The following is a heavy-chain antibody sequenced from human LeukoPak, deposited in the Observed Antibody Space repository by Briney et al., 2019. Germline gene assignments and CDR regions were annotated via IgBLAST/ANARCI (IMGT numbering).Heavy chain of an antibody. Sequence: GGSLRLSCAASGFTFDDYAMHWVRQAPGKGLEWVSLISGDGGSTYYADSVKGRFTISRDNSKNSLYLQMNSLRTEDTALYYCASGYCSGGSRYPGSLSLDYWGQGTLVTVSS. CDR1: GFTFDDYA. V-gene: IGHV3-43*02. J-gene: IGHJ4*02. D-gene: IGHD2-15*01. CDR3: ASGYCSGGSRYPGSLSLDY. CDR2: ISGDGGST.